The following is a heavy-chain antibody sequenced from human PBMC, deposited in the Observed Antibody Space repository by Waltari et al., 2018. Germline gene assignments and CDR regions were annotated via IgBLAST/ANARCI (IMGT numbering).Heavy chain of an antibody. J-gene: IGHJ4*02. CDR2: INNDGSIV. V-gene: IGHV3-74*01. Sequence: QVVESGEGLVRPGGSLRLSCLGSGLNLSNYFIHRVRQAPGEGPVWVARINNDGSIVNYADSVKGRFSISRDNAKSTVYLQMNNLRGEDTALYHCLNYDFDSWGQGTLVTVSS. CDR3: LNYDFDS. CDR1: GLNLSNYF. D-gene: IGHD1-7*01.